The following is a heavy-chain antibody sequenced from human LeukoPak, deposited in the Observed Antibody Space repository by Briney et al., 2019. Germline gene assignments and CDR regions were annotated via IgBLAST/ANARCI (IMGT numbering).Heavy chain of an antibody. CDR1: GGSFSGYY. V-gene: IGHV4-34*01. D-gene: IGHD6-13*01. CDR3: ARSAAGTNYYYYYYMDV. Sequence: SETLSLTCAVYGGSFSGYYWSWIRQPPGKGLEWIGEINHSGSTNYNPSLKSRVTISVDTSKNQFSLKLSSVTAADTAVYYCARSAAGTNYYYYYYMDVWGKGTTVTVSS. CDR2: INHSGST. J-gene: IGHJ6*03.